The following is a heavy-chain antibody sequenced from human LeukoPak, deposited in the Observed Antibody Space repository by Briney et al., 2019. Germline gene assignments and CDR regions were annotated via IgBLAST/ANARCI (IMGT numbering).Heavy chain of an antibody. J-gene: IGHJ4*02. CDR2: ISWNGGFI. CDR1: GFTFDDYA. Sequence: GGSLRLSCAASGFTFDDYAMHWVRQAPGKGLEWVSGISWNGGFIGYADSVKGRFTISRDNAKNSLYLQMNSLRAEDTALYYCAKDTTLYYDSSGYHDFWGQGTLVTVSS. CDR3: AKDTTLYYDSSGYHDF. V-gene: IGHV3-9*01. D-gene: IGHD3-22*01.